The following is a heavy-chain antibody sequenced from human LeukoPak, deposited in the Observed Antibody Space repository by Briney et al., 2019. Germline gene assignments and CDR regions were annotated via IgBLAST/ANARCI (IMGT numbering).Heavy chain of an antibody. V-gene: IGHV3-30*02. Sequence: PGGSLRLSCAASGFTFSSYGMHWVRQAPGKGLEWVAFIRYDGSNKYYADSVKGRFTISRDNSKNTLFLQMNCLRAEDTAVYYCAKDSHRGYSYGQHYYFDYWGQGTLVTVSS. CDR3: AKDSHRGYSYGQHYYFDY. CDR2: IRYDGSNK. CDR1: GFTFSSYG. J-gene: IGHJ4*02. D-gene: IGHD5-18*01.